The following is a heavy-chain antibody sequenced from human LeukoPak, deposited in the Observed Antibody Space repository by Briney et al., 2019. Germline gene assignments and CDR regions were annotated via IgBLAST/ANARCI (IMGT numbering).Heavy chain of an antibody. CDR1: GFTFSSYA. V-gene: IGHV3-30*04. J-gene: IGHJ4*02. CDR3: AKDPDCTSGICYTFFDY. CDR2: ISYDGSNK. Sequence: PGGSLRLSCAASGFTFSSYAMHWVRQAPGKGLEWVAVISYDGSNKYYADSVKGRFTTARDNSKNTLYLQMNSLRAEDTAVYYCAKDPDCTSGICYTFFDYWGQGTLVTVSS. D-gene: IGHD2-8*01.